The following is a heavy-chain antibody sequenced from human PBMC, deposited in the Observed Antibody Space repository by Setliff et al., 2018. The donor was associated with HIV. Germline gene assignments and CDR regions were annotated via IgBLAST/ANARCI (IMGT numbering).Heavy chain of an antibody. D-gene: IGHD5-18*01. J-gene: IGHJ4*02. CDR1: GGTLSIYT. CDR3: ATPLDATMGRDC. V-gene: IGHV1-69*13. CDR2: IIPIFGTP. Sequence: GASVKVSCKASGGTLSIYTINWVRQAPGQGLEWMGGIIPIFGTPNFAPKFQGRVTITADESTKTAYMELSSLRSEDTAVYYCATPLDATMGRDCWGQGTLVTVSS.